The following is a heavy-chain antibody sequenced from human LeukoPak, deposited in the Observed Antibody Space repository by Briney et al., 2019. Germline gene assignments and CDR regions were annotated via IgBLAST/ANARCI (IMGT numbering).Heavy chain of an antibody. V-gene: IGHV4-39*07. D-gene: IGHD3-10*01. CDR3: ARGLKDYGSGSYQYYYYYYMDV. J-gene: IGHJ6*03. CDR2: IYYSGST. CDR1: GGSISSSSYY. Sequence: SETLSLTCTVSGGSISSSSYYWGWIRQPPGKGLEWIGSIYYSGSTNYNPSLKSRVTISVDTSKNQFSLKLSSVTAADTAVYYCARGLKDYGSGSYQYYYYYYMDVWGKGTTVTVSS.